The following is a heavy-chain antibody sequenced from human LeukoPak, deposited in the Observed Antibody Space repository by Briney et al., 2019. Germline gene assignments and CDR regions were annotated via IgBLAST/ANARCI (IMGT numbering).Heavy chain of an antibody. CDR3: ATESPGDYVID. J-gene: IGHJ4*02. D-gene: IGHD4-17*01. Sequence: GGTLRLSCAASGFTFSSYGMSWVRQAPGKGLEWVSIIYSGGSTYYADSVKGRFTISRDNSKNTVHLQMNSLRVEDTAVYYCATESPGDYVIDWGQGTLVTVSS. CDR1: GFTFSSYG. CDR2: IYSGGST. V-gene: IGHV3-23*03.